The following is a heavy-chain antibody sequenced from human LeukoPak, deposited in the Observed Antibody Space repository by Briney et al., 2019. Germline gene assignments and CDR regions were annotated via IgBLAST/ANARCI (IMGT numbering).Heavy chain of an antibody. CDR2: ISGSGGST. Sequence: GGSLRLSCAASGFTFSSYAMSWVRQAPGKGLEWVSAISGSGGSTYYADSVKGRFTISRDNSKNTLYLQMNSLRAEDTAVYYCARDGATTGTNYYYGMDVWGQGTTVTVSS. J-gene: IGHJ6*02. CDR3: ARDGATTGTNYYYGMDV. D-gene: IGHD1-1*01. CDR1: GFTFSSYA. V-gene: IGHV3-23*01.